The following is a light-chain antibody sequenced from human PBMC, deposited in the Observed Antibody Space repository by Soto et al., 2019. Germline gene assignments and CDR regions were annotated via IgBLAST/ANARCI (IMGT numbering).Light chain of an antibody. CDR1: QSITRW. J-gene: IGKJ2*01. V-gene: IGKV1-5*01. Sequence: DIQMTQSPSTLSASVGDRVTITCRADQSITRWLAWFQQKPGKAPSLLIYDATNLQPGVPSRFRGSGSGTEFTLPISSLQPDDFATYYCQQYNGYSLSFGQGTRVEIK. CDR2: DAT. CDR3: QQYNGYSLS.